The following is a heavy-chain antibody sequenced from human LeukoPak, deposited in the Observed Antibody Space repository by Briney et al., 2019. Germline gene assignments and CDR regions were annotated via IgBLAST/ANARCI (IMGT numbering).Heavy chain of an antibody. J-gene: IGHJ4*02. Sequence: PSETLSLTCAVYGGSFSGYYWSWIRQPPGKGLEWIGSIYYSGSTYYNPSLKSRVTISVDTSKNQFSLKLSSVTAADTAVYYCARPPNYSSSWSGYFDYWGQGTLVTVSS. CDR1: GGSFSGYY. CDR2: IYYSGST. D-gene: IGHD6-13*01. CDR3: ARPPNYSSSWSGYFDY. V-gene: IGHV4-34*01.